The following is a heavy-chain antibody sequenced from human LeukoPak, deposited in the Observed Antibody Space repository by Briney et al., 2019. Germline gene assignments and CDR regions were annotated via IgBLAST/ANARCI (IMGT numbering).Heavy chain of an antibody. V-gene: IGHV1-69*13. Sequence: SVKVSCKASGGTFSRYAISWVRQAPRQGLEWMGGIIPIFGTANYAQKFQGRVTITADESTSTAYMELSSLRSEDTAVYYCASPQSGSYDSEFDYWGQGTLVTVSS. J-gene: IGHJ4*02. D-gene: IGHD1-26*01. CDR2: IIPIFGTA. CDR3: ASPQSGSYDSEFDY. CDR1: GGTFSRYA.